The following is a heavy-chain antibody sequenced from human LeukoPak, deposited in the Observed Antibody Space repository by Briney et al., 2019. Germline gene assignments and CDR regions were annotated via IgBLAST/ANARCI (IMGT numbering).Heavy chain of an antibody. V-gene: IGHV4-34*01. J-gene: IGHJ6*02. D-gene: IGHD2-2*01. CDR3: ARGPPTTYCSSTSCYRGYYYYGMDV. Sequence: SETLSLTCAVYGGSFSGYYWSWIRQPPGKGLEWIGEINHSGSTNYKPSLKSRVTISVDTSKNQFSLKLSSVTAADTAVYYCARGPPTTYCSSTSCYRGYYYYGMDVWGQGTTVTVSS. CDR1: GGSFSGYY. CDR2: INHSGST.